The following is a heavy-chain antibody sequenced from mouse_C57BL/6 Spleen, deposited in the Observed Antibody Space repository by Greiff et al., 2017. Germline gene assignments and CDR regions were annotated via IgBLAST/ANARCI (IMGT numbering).Heavy chain of an antibody. CDR3: AEGTGDWYFDV. J-gene: IGHJ1*03. Sequence: QVQLQQPGAELVKPGASVKLSCTASGYTFNSYWMHWVKQRPGQGLEWIGMIHPNSGSTNYNEKFKGKATLTVDKSSSTAYMQRSSLTSEDSAVYYAAEGTGDWYFDVWGTGTTVTVSS. V-gene: IGHV1-64*01. D-gene: IGHD4-1*01. CDR1: GYTFNSYW. CDR2: IHPNSGST.